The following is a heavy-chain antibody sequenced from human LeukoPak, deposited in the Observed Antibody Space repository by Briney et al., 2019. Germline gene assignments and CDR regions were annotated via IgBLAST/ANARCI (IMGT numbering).Heavy chain of an antibody. CDR2: IYTGGTT. CDR1: GFTFSSYW. Sequence: GGSLRLSCAASGFTFSSYWMSWVRQAPGKGLEWVSVIYTGGTTYYVDSVKGRFTISRDNSKNTVYLQMNSLRAEDTAVYYCARGGISRSFDLWGRGTLVTVSS. CDR3: ARGGISRSFDL. V-gene: IGHV3-53*01. D-gene: IGHD6-13*01. J-gene: IGHJ2*01.